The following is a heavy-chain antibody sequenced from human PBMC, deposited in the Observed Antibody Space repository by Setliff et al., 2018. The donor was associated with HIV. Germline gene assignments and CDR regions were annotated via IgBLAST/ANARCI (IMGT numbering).Heavy chain of an antibody. CDR2: INPSDGIP. D-gene: IGHD3-16*01. J-gene: IGHJ3*02. Sequence: AASVKVSCKASGFSFSRHYMHWVRQAPGEGLEWVAMINPSDGIPSYAQKFQDRVVVTRDTSRSIVYMELSSLLSEDTAVYFCTRAFPPMIPAAFDIWGLGTLVTVS. CDR3: TRAFPPMIPAAFDI. V-gene: IGHV1-46*01. CDR1: GFSFSRHY.